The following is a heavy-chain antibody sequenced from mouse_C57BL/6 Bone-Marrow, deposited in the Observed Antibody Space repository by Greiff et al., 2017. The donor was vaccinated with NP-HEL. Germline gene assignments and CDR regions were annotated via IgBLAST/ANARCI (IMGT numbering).Heavy chain of an antibody. CDR3: ARGLLQGGRDD. V-gene: IGHV1-42*01. CDR2: INPSTGGT. Sequence: VQLQQSGPELVKPGASVKISCKASGYSFTGYYMNWVKQSPEKSLEWIGEINPSTGGTTYNQKFKAKATLTVDKSSSTSYMQLKSLISEDSAVYYCARGLLQGGRDDGGQGTTLTVSS. D-gene: IGHD2-3*01. CDR1: GYSFTGYY. J-gene: IGHJ2*01.